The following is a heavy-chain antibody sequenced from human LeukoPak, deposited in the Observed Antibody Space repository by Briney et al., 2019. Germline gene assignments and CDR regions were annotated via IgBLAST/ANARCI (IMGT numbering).Heavy chain of an antibody. J-gene: IGHJ3*02. D-gene: IGHD3-16*01. CDR2: ISSSGSTI. CDR1: GFTFSSYE. Sequence: GGSLRLSCAASGFTFSSYEMNWVRQAPGKGLEWVSYISSSGSTIYYADSVKGRFTISRDNAKNSLYLQVNSLRAEDTAVYYCARDGGIMTPDAFDIWGQGTMVTVSS. V-gene: IGHV3-48*03. CDR3: ARDGGIMTPDAFDI.